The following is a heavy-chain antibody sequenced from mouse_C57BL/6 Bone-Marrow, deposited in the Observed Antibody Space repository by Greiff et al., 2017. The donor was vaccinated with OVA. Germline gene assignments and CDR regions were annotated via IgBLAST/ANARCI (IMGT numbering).Heavy chain of an antibody. Sequence: EVQGVESGGDLVKPGGSLKLSCAASGFTFSSYGMSWVRQTPDKRLEWVATISSGGSYTYYPDSVKGRFTISRDNAKNTLYLQMSSLKSEDTAMYYCARHLGRGYWGQGTTLTVSS. CDR1: GFTFSSYG. D-gene: IGHD4-1*01. CDR2: ISSGGSYT. J-gene: IGHJ2*01. V-gene: IGHV5-6*01. CDR3: ARHLGRGY.